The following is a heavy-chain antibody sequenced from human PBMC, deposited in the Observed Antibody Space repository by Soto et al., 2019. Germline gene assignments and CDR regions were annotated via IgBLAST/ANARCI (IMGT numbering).Heavy chain of an antibody. J-gene: IGHJ4*02. V-gene: IGHV3-64D*06. CDR2: TNSNGGST. CDR3: ACLSPDFGF. CDR1: GFTFSSHA. D-gene: IGHD3-16*02. Sequence: SLRLSCSASGFTFSSHAMHWVRQAPGKGLEYVSSTNSNGGSTYYADSVKGRFTISRDNSKNTLYLQMRSLRAEDTAVYYCACLSPDFGFWGQGTLVTV.